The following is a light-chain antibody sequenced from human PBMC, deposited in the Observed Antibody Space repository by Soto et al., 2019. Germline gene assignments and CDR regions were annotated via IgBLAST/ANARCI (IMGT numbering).Light chain of an antibody. Sequence: QSALTQPASVSGAPGQAITISCTGTSSDIGGYNYVSWYQQYPGKAPKLMIYDVTNRPSGISNRFSGSKSGNTASLTISGLQAEDEADYYCSSYTSRSTAVVFGGGTKVTVL. CDR3: SSYTSRSTAVV. CDR1: SSDIGGYNY. CDR2: DVT. J-gene: IGLJ2*01. V-gene: IGLV2-14*03.